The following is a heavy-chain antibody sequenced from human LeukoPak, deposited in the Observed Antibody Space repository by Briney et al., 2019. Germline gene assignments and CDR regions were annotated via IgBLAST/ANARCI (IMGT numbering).Heavy chain of an antibody. Sequence: GGSLRLSCAASGFTVSSNYMSWVRQAPGKGLEWVSYISERGGSTTYADSVKGRFTISRDNSLNTLYLQMSSLRAEDTAVYFCAKRGVVIRGILVIGYHQEAYHYDYWGQGVLVTVSS. CDR2: ISERGGST. CDR1: GFTVSSNY. CDR3: AKRGVVIRGILVIGYHQEAYHYDY. J-gene: IGHJ4*02. V-gene: IGHV3-23*01. D-gene: IGHD3-10*01.